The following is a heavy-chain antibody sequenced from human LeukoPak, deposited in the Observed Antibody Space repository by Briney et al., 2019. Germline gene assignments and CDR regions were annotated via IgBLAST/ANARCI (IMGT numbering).Heavy chain of an antibody. CDR3: ARDRHDFWSGYPTNWFDP. CDR2: IYYSGST. CDR1: GGSISSSSYY. J-gene: IGHJ5*02. V-gene: IGHV4-39*07. Sequence: NSSETLSLTCTVSGGSISSSSYYWGWIRQPPGKGLEWIGSIYYSGSTYYNPSLKSRVTISVDTSKNQSSLKLSSVTAADTAVYYCARDRHDFWSGYPTNWFDPWGQGTLVTVSS. D-gene: IGHD3-3*01.